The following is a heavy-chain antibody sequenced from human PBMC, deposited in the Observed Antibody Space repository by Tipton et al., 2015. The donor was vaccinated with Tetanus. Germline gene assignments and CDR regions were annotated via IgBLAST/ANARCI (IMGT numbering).Heavy chain of an antibody. Sequence: LRLSCTVSGGSMSTYYWSWIRQPPGKGLEWIGYVYYTGSTDYNPSLKSRVTISVDTSKSQFSLRLTSVTAADTAVYYCARSKLLCFVDSLSGFDSWGQGTLVTVSA. CDR3: ARSKLLCFVDSLSGFDS. CDR2: VYYTGST. CDR1: GGSMSTYY. D-gene: IGHD3-10*01. J-gene: IGHJ4*02. V-gene: IGHV4-59*01.